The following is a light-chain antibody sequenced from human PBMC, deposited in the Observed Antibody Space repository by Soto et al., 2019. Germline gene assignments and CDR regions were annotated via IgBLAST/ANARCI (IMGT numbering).Light chain of an antibody. CDR1: SSDVGNYNL. V-gene: IGLV2-23*02. J-gene: IGLJ1*01. Sequence: QSALAQPASVSGSPGQSITISCTGTSSDVGNYNLVSWYQQHPGKAPKLLIFEVNKRPSGLSNRFSDSKSANTASLTISGLQADDEADYYCFSYVDGHTFVFGTGTKVTVL. CDR2: EVN. CDR3: FSYVDGHTFV.